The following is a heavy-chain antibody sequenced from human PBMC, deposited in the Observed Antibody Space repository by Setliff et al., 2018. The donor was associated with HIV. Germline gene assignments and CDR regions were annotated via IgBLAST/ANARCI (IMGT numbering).Heavy chain of an antibody. J-gene: IGHJ4*02. V-gene: IGHV4-61*09. D-gene: IGHD4-17*01. Sequence: PSETLSLTCSVSGGSISSGSYYWSWIRQPAGKGLEWIGHIYTSGSSTYNPSLKSRVTISRDTSKNQFSLKLSSVTAADTAVYYCARAPTVVTLLDYWGQGTLVTVSS. CDR1: GGSISSGSYY. CDR2: IYTSGSS. CDR3: ARAPTVVTLLDY.